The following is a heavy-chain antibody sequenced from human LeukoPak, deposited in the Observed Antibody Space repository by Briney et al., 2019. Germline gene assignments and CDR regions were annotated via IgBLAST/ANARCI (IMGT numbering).Heavy chain of an antibody. CDR2: MNPNSGNT. Sequence: ASVKVSCKASGYTFTGYYMHWVRQAPGQGLEWMGWMNPNSGNTGYAQKFQGRVTMTRNTSISTAYMELSSLRSEDTAVYYCARGRPTDTAMVHPKLYYYYYYMDVWGKGTTVTVSS. J-gene: IGHJ6*03. CDR3: ARGRPTDTAMVHPKLYYYYYYMDV. CDR1: GYTFTGYY. V-gene: IGHV1-8*02. D-gene: IGHD5-18*01.